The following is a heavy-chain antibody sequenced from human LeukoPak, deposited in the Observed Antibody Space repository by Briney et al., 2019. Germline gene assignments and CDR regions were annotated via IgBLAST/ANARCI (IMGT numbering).Heavy chain of an antibody. CDR2: INSDGSST. J-gene: IGHJ4*02. D-gene: IGHD3-10*01. CDR1: GFTFNDYW. V-gene: IGHV3-74*01. Sequence: GGSLRLSCAASGFTFNDYWMHWVRHAPGKGLVWVSRINSDGSSTRYADFVKGRFTISRDNAKNTLYLQMNSLRAEDTAVYYCARHYYNLIDYWGQGTLVTVSS. CDR3: ARHYYNLIDY.